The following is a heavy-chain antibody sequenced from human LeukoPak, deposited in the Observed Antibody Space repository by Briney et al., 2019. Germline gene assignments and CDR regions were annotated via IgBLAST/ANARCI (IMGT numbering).Heavy chain of an antibody. V-gene: IGHV1-18*01. D-gene: IGHD6-19*01. Sequence: ASVKVSCKASGYTFNRYGISWVRQAPGQGLEWMGWISAYNGNTNYAQKLQGRVSMTTDTSTSTAYMELRSLRSDDTAVYYCARDAVAGPPLYYFDYWGQGTLVTVSS. J-gene: IGHJ4*02. CDR2: ISAYNGNT. CDR1: GYTFNRYG. CDR3: ARDAVAGPPLYYFDY.